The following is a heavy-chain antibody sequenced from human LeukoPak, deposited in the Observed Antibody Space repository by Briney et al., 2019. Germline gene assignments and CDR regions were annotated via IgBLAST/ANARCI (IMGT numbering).Heavy chain of an antibody. CDR1: GYTFTSYD. Sequence: SVKVSCKASGYTFTSYDINWVRQAPGQGLEWMGGIIPIFGTANYAQKFQGRVTITPDESTSTAYMELSSLRSEDTAVYYCAKRTGPWGQGTLVTVSS. J-gene: IGHJ5*02. CDR2: IIPIFGTA. V-gene: IGHV1-69*13. CDR3: AKRTGP. D-gene: IGHD1-14*01.